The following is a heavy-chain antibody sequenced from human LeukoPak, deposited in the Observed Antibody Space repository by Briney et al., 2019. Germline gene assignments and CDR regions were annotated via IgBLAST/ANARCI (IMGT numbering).Heavy chain of an antibody. CDR1: GGTFSSYA. CDR3: AREEYFWSGSVYYYYGMDV. CDR2: ITPIFGTA. J-gene: IGHJ6*02. Sequence: SVKVSCKASGGTFSSYAISWVRQAPGQGLEWMGGITPIFGTANYAQKFQGRVTITADESTSTAYMELSSLRSEDTAVYYCAREEYFWSGSVYYYYGMDVWGQGTTVTVSS. D-gene: IGHD3-3*01. V-gene: IGHV1-69*13.